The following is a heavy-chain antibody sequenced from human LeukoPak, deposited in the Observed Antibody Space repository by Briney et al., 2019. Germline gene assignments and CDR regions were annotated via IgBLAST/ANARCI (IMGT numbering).Heavy chain of an antibody. CDR2: IYYSGST. J-gene: IGHJ4*02. CDR1: GGSISSYY. D-gene: IGHD3-10*01. V-gene: IGHV4-59*08. Sequence: KPSETLSLTCTVSGGSISSYYWSWIRQPPGKGLEWIGYIYYSGSTYYNPSLKSRVTISVDTSKNQFSLKLSSVTAADTAVYYCARLQKRYYGSGNYWGQGTLVTVSS. CDR3: ARLQKRYYGSGNY.